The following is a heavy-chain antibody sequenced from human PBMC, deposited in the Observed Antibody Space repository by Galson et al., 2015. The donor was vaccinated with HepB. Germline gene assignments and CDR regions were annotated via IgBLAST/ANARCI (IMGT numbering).Heavy chain of an antibody. D-gene: IGHD5-18*01. J-gene: IGHJ6*02. CDR2: IIPILGIA. CDR1: GGTFSSYA. CDR3: ARGSWIQLWLRKYYYGMDV. Sequence: SVKVSCKASGGTFSSYAISWVRQAPGQGLEWMGRIIPILGIANYAQKFQGRVTITADKSTSTAYMELSSLRSEDTAVYYCARGSWIQLWLRKYYYGMDVWGQGTTVTVSS. V-gene: IGHV1-69*04.